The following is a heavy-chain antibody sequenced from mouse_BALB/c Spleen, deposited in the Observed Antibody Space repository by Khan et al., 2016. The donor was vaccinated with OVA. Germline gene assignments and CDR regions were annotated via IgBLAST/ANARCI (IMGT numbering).Heavy chain of an antibody. V-gene: IGHV3-2*02. D-gene: IGHD1-2*01. CDR1: GYSITSGYG. J-gene: IGHJ2*01. CDR3: ARTARIKY. Sequence: EVQLQESGPGLVKPSQSLSLTCTVTGYSITSGYGWNWIRQFPGNTLEWMGYISYSGSTNYNPSLKSRISITRDTAKNQFFLQLNSVTTEDTATYYCARTARIKYWGQGTTLTVSS. CDR2: ISYSGST.